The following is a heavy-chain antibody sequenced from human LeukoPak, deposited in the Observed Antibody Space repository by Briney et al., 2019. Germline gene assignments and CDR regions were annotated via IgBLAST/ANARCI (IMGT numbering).Heavy chain of an antibody. Sequence: ASVEVSCKVSGYTLTELSMHWVRQAPGKGLEWMGGFDPEDGETIYAQKFQGRVTMTEDTSTDTAYMELSSLRSEDTAVYYCATPVGGDSNYVGGRFDYWGQGTLVTVSS. J-gene: IGHJ4*02. V-gene: IGHV1-24*01. CDR3: ATPVGGDSNYVGGRFDY. CDR1: GYTLTELS. CDR2: FDPEDGET. D-gene: IGHD4-11*01.